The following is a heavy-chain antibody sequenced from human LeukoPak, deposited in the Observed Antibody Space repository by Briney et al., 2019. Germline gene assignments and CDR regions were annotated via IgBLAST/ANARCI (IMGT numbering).Heavy chain of an antibody. Sequence: GGSLRLSCAASGFTFDDYAMHWVRQAPGKGLEWVSGISWNSGSIGYADSVQGRFTISRDNAKNSLFLQMNSLRTDDTAVYYCARKYSSGWYVDYWGQGTLVTVSS. CDR1: GFTFDDYA. J-gene: IGHJ4*02. CDR3: ARKYSSGWYVDY. D-gene: IGHD6-19*01. V-gene: IGHV3-9*01. CDR2: ISWNSGSI.